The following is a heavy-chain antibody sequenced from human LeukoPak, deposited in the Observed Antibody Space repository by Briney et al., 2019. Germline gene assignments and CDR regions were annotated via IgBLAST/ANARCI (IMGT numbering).Heavy chain of an antibody. D-gene: IGHD3-22*01. Sequence: PSETLSLTCAVYGGSFSGYYWSWIRQPPGKGLEWIGEINHSGSTSYNPSLKSRVTISVDTSKNQFSLKLSSVTAADTAVYYCARVDYYDSSGYQEGTWFYPWGQGTLVTVSS. J-gene: IGHJ5*02. CDR3: ARVDYYDSSGYQEGTWFYP. CDR2: INHSGST. CDR1: GGSFSGYY. V-gene: IGHV4-34*01.